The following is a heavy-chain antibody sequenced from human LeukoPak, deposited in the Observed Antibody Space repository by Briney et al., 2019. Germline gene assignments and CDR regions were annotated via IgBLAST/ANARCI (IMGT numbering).Heavy chain of an antibody. CDR2: ISNGADRA. CDR1: GFSFTSFD. CDR3: AKDSPRSSGWFYFDY. J-gene: IGHJ4*02. D-gene: IGHD6-19*01. Sequence: GGSLRLSCVASGFSFTSFDMCWVRQAPGKGLEWVSGISNGADRAYYADSVKGRFTISRDNSKNTLYLQMDSLRAEDTAVYLCAKDSPRSSGWFYFDYWGQGALVTVSS. V-gene: IGHV3-23*01.